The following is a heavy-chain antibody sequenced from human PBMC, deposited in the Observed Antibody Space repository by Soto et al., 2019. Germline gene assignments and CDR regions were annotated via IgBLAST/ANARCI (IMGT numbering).Heavy chain of an antibody. J-gene: IGHJ4*02. CDR3: ASAPHLDSSAF. Sequence: SETLSLTCTVSGGSISSSSYYWGWIRQPPGKGLEWIGSIYYSGSTYYNPSLKSRVTISVDTSKNQFSLKLSSVTAADTAVYYCASAPHLDSSAFWGQGTLVTVSS. V-gene: IGHV4-39*01. CDR1: GGSISSSSYY. D-gene: IGHD3-22*01. CDR2: IYYSGST.